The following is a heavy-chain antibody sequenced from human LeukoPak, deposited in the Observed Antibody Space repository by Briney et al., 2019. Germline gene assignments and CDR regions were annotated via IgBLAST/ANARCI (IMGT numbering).Heavy chain of an antibody. Sequence: GGSLRLSCAASGFTFSSYGMHWVRQAPGKGLEWVAFIRYDGSNKYYADSVKGRFTISRDNSKNTLYLQMNSLRAEDTAVYYCAKPPTEYCSSTSCYLDAFDIWGQGTMVTVSS. CDR1: GFTFSSYG. CDR2: IRYDGSNK. D-gene: IGHD2-2*01. CDR3: AKPPTEYCSSTSCYLDAFDI. J-gene: IGHJ3*02. V-gene: IGHV3-30*02.